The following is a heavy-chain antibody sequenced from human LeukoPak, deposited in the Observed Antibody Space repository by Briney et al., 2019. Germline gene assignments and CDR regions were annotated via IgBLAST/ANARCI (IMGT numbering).Heavy chain of an antibody. Sequence: GGSLRLSCVVSGFSFSVYEMNGVRQAPGKGLEWVSNIASSGTIKYYADSVKGRFSISRDNAKSSLYLHMNSLRVEDTAVYYCALLAVASDFDYWGQGPLVTVSS. D-gene: IGHD6-19*01. J-gene: IGHJ4*02. CDR3: ALLAVASDFDY. CDR2: IASSGTIK. CDR1: GFSFSVYE. V-gene: IGHV3-48*03.